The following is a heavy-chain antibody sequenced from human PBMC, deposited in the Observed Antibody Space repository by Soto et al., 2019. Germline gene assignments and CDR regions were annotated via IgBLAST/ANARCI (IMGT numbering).Heavy chain of an antibody. J-gene: IGHJ4*02. CDR3: AQGQLVPGYFDY. D-gene: IGHD6-6*01. Sequence: EVQLFESGGGLVQPGGSLSLSCAASRFTFRSYAMSWVRQPPGKGLERVSAISGSGGSTYYADSVKGRFTISRDNSKNTLYLQMTSLRDEDSAVYYCAQGQLVPGYFDYWGQGTLVTVSS. CDR1: RFTFRSYA. CDR2: ISGSGGST. V-gene: IGHV3-23*01.